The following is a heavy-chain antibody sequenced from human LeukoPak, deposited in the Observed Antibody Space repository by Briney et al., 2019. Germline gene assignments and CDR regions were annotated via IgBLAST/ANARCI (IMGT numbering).Heavy chain of an antibody. CDR3: ARARGSVFDY. J-gene: IGHJ4*02. V-gene: IGHV4-59*01. CDR1: GGSISSYY. Sequence: PSETLSLTCTVSGGSISSYYWSWIRQPPGKGLEWIGYIYYSGSTNYNPSLKSRVTISVDTSKNQFSLKLSSVTAADTAVYYCARARGSVFDYWGQGTLVTVSS. CDR2: IYYSGST.